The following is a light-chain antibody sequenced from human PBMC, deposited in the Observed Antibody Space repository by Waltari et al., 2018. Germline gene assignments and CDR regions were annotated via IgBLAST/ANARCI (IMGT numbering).Light chain of an antibody. V-gene: IGKV1-39*01. CDR2: GSS. CDR1: QGIMSY. Sequence: DIQVTQSPSSLSASVGDRVTISCRASQGIMSYLNLDQQKPGKAPNLLIFGSSSLQSGVPSRFSGSGFGTDFSLTISSLQPEDFATYYCQQSYSTPRTFGQGTKLEI. CDR3: QQSYSTPRT. J-gene: IGKJ2*01.